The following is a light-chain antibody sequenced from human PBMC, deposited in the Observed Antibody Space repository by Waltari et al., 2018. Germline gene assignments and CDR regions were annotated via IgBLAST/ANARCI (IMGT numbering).Light chain of an antibody. CDR3: QQYSSPPLT. CDR2: VAS. CDR1: QSVDNDY. J-gene: IGKJ4*01. Sequence: EIVLTQSPGTLSLSPGERATLFCRASQSVDNDYVAWYQQKPGQAPRLLMFVASSRATGIPARFRGSWSGTDFTLTISRLEPEDFAVYYCQQYSSPPLTFGGGTWVEI. V-gene: IGKV3-20*01.